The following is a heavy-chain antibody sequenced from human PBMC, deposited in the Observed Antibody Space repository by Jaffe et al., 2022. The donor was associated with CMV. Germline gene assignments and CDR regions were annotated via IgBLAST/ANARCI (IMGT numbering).Heavy chain of an antibody. J-gene: IGHJ4*02. CDR1: GFTFSNAW. Sequence: EVQLVESGGGLVKPGGSLRLSCAASGFTFSNAWMSWVRQAPGKGLEWVGRIKSKTDGGTTDYAAPVKGRFTISRDDSKNTLYLQMNSLKTEDTAVYYCTTGSDVGGARPYGYGYWGQGTLVTVSS. CDR3: TTGSDVGGARPYGYGY. CDR2: IKSKTDGGTT. V-gene: IGHV3-15*01. D-gene: IGHD3-16*01.